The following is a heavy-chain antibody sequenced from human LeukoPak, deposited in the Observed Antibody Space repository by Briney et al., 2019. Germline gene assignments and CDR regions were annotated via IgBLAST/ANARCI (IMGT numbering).Heavy chain of an antibody. J-gene: IGHJ6*02. D-gene: IGHD5-12*01. CDR3: GRLMGGYDSYFYGMDV. CDR1: GFTFSSFG. CDR2: ISYDGSNK. V-gene: IGHV3-30*03. Sequence: GGSLRLSCAASGFTFSSFGMHWVRQAPGKGLEWVAVISYDGSNKSYADSVKGRFTISRDNSQNTLYLQMNSLRLEDTAVYYCGRLMGGYDSYFYGMDVWGQGTTVTV.